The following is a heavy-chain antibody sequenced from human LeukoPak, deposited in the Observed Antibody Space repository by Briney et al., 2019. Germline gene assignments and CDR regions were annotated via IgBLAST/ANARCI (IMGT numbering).Heavy chain of an antibody. J-gene: IGHJ3*02. D-gene: IGHD6-19*01. V-gene: IGHV3-74*01. CDR1: GFTFSSYW. CDR2: INSDGSST. Sequence: GGSLRLSCAASGFTFSSYWMHWVRQAPGKGLVRVSRINSDGSSTSYADSVKGRFTISRDNAKNTLYLQMNSLRAEDTAVYYCAGGGSGWYGSDAFDIWGQGTMATVSS. CDR3: AGGGSGWYGSDAFDI.